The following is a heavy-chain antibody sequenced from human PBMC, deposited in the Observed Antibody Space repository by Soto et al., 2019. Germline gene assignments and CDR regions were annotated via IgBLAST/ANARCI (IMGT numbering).Heavy chain of an antibody. CDR1: GDSIGTYY. J-gene: IGHJ3*02. CDR3: ARGFTNGYPGNNAFHI. V-gene: IGHV4-59*01. Sequence: SETLSLTCIVSGDSIGTYYWGWIRQPPGKGLEWIGYMYYGGSTNYSPSLESRLTISLDTSKNQFSLRLNSVTAADTAVYYCARGFTNGYPGNNAFHIWGQGTMVTVSS. CDR2: MYYGGST. D-gene: IGHD2-8*01.